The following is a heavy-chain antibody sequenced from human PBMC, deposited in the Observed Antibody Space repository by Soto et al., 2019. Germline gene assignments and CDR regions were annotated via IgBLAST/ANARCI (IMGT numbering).Heavy chain of an antibody. D-gene: IGHD3-3*01. Sequence: LETRSRRWVDPSSSIRIGGAWDLLRHSPDTGLQWIGPIFHNGKSSYNPSLKSRLTISVDTSRNEFSLNLRFVTAADTAIYYCARSEAIFTSTVGMDIWGQGTTVTVSS. J-gene: IGHJ6*02. CDR2: IFHNGKS. V-gene: IGHV4-38-2*01. CDR3: ARSEAIFTSTVGMDI. CDR1: SSSIRIGGA.